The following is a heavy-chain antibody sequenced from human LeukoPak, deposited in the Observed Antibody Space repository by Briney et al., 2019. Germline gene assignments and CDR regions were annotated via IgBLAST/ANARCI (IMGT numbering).Heavy chain of an antibody. J-gene: IGHJ4*02. D-gene: IGHD2-8*01. CDR3: ARLSDYHLVWYFDY. CDR1: GYTFTSYG. V-gene: IGHV1-18*04. CDR2: ISAYNGDT. Sequence: ASVKVSCKASGYTFTSYGITWVRQAPGQGLEWMGYISAYNGDTNYAQKFQDRVTMTTDTSTSTAYMELRSLRSDDTAMYYCARLSDYHLVWYFDYWGQGTLVTVSS.